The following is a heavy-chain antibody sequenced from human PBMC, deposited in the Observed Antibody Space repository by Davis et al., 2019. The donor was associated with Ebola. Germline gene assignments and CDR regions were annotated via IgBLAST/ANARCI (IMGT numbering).Heavy chain of an antibody. J-gene: IGHJ6*02. CDR2: ISGSGGST. Sequence: GESLKISCAASGFTFSSYAMSWVRQAPGKGLEWVSAISGSGGSTYYADSAKGRFTISRDNSKNTLYLQMNSLRAEDTAVYYCAGIAMGYYYYGMDVWGQGTTVTVSS. CDR3: AGIAMGYYYYGMDV. CDR1: GFTFSSYA. D-gene: IGHD5-18*01. V-gene: IGHV3-23*01.